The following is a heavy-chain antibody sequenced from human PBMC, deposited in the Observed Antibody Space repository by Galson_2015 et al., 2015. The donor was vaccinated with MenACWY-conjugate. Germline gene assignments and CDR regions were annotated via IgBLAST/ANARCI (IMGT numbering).Heavy chain of an antibody. CDR1: GFTFGDYA. Sequence: SLRLSCAASGFTFGDYAVSWVRQAPGKGLEWVGFIRSKAYGGTTEYAASVKGRFTISRDDSKSIAYLQMNSLKTEDTAVYHCTRVGYCAGGVCSPLGYWGQGTLVTVSS. CDR2: IRSKAYGGTT. CDR3: TRVGYCAGGVCSPLGY. D-gene: IGHD2-8*02. J-gene: IGHJ4*02. V-gene: IGHV3-49*04.